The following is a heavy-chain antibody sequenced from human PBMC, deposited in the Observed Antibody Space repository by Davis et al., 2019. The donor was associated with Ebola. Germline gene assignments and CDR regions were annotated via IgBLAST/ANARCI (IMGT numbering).Heavy chain of an antibody. CDR3: ARLPWADYGMDV. CDR2: IYPGDSDT. J-gene: IGHJ6*02. V-gene: IGHV5-51*01. Sequence: GESPKTPCKGPGYSFTSQWIGWVRQMPGKGLEWMGIIYPGDSDTRYSPSFQVQVTISADKSISTAYLQWGSLKAWDTAMYYCARLPWADYGMDVWGQGTTVTVSS. CDR1: GYSFTSQW.